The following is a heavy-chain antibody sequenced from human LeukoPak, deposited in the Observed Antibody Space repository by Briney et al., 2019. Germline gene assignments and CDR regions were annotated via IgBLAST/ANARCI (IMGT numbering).Heavy chain of an antibody. Sequence: SETLSLTCTVSGGSINSGGYYWSCIRQHPGKGLEWIGYIYYSGSTYYNPSLKSRITISLDTSKNQFSLKLSSVTAADTAVYYCARGRRDGYNFDYWGQGTLVTVSS. CDR3: ARGRRDGYNFDY. J-gene: IGHJ4*02. CDR2: IYYSGST. V-gene: IGHV4-31*03. D-gene: IGHD5-24*01. CDR1: GGSINSGGYY.